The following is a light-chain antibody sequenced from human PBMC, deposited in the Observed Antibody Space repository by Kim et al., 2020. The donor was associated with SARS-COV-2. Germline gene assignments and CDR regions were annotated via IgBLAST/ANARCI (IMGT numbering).Light chain of an antibody. Sequence: SYELTQPPSVSVSPGQTARITCSGDALPKQYAYWYQQKPGQAPVLVIYKDSERPSGIPERFSGSSSGKTVTLTISGVQAEDEADYYCQSADSSGTYFYVFGAGTKVTVL. CDR2: KDS. CDR3: QSADSSGTYFYV. CDR1: ALPKQY. J-gene: IGLJ1*01. V-gene: IGLV3-25*03.